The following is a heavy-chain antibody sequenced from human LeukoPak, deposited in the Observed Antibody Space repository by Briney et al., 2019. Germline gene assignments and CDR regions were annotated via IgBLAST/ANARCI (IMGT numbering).Heavy chain of an antibody. CDR2: ISWNSGSI. V-gene: IGHV3-9*01. CDR1: GFTFDDYA. D-gene: IGHD3-10*01. J-gene: IGHJ4*02. Sequence: GRSLRLSCAASGFTFDDYAMHWVRQAPGKGLEWVSGISWNSGSIGYADSVKGRFTISRDNAKNSLYLQMNSLRAEDTAVYYCAREYGSGYFDYWGQGTLVTVSS. CDR3: AREYGSGYFDY.